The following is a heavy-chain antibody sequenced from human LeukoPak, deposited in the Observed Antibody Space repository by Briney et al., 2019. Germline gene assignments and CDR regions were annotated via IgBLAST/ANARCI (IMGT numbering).Heavy chain of an antibody. J-gene: IGHJ4*02. D-gene: IGHD3-22*01. V-gene: IGHV1-46*01. Sequence: GASVKVSCKASGYTFTSYYMHRVRQAPGQGLEWMGIINPSGGSTSYAQKFQGRVTMTRDMSTSTVYMELSSLRSEDTAVCYCASHYYDSSGYSNWGQGTLVTVSS. CDR1: GYTFTSYY. CDR3: ASHYYDSSGYSN. CDR2: INPSGGST.